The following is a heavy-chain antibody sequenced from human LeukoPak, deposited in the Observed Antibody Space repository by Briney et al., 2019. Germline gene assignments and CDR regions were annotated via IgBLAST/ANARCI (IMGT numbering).Heavy chain of an antibody. CDR2: INPNSGGT. CDR3: ARSRFGEFDWFDP. Sequence: ASAKVSCKASGYTFTGYYMHWVRQAPGQGLEWMGWINPNSGGTNYAQKFQGRVTMTRDTSISTAYMELSRLRSDDTAVYYCARSRFGEFDWFDPWGQGTLVTVSS. J-gene: IGHJ5*02. V-gene: IGHV1-2*02. D-gene: IGHD3-10*01. CDR1: GYTFTGYY.